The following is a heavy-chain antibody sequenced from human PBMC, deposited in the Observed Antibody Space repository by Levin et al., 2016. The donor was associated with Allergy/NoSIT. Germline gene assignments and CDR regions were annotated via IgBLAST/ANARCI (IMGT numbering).Heavy chain of an antibody. CDR1: GGSFSGYY. CDR2: INHSGST. Sequence: GSLRLSCAVYGGSFSGYYWSWIRQPPGKGLEWIGEINHSGSTNYNPSLKSRVTISVDTSKNQFSLKLSSVTAADTAVYYCARSGYSSIWWFDPWGQGTLVTVSS. V-gene: IGHV4-34*01. CDR3: ARSGYSSIWWFDP. J-gene: IGHJ5*02. D-gene: IGHD5-18*01.